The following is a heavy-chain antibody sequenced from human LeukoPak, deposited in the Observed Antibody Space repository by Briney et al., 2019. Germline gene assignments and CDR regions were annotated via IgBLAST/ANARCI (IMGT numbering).Heavy chain of an antibody. J-gene: IGHJ4*02. D-gene: IGHD4-17*01. V-gene: IGHV4-39*01. CDR2: IYYSGST. CDR3: ARRGDYEFDS. Sequence: PSETLSLTCTDSGGSLSSSSYYWGWIRQPPGKGLEWIGSIYYSGSTYYNPSLKSRVTISVDTSKNQFSLKLTSVTAADTAVYYCARRGDYEFDSWGQGTLVTVSS. CDR1: GGSLSSSSYY.